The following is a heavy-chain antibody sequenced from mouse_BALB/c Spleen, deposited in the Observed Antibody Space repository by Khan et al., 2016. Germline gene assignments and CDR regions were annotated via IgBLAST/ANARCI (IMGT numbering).Heavy chain of an antibody. CDR3: ARSYYDSWFVY. CDR1: GFNIKDTY. D-gene: IGHD2-4*01. V-gene: IGHV14-3*02. Sequence: VQLQQSGAELVKPGASVKLSCTASGFNIKDTYMHWMIQRPEQGLEWIGSIDPANDNTKYDPKFQGKATITADTSSNTAYLQLSSLTSEDTAVYYCARSYYDSWFVYWGQGTLVTVSA. CDR2: IDPANDNT. J-gene: IGHJ3*01.